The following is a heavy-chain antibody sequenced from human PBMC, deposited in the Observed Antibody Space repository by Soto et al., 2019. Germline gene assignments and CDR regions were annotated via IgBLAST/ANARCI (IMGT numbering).Heavy chain of an antibody. V-gene: IGHV4-59*01. J-gene: IGHJ4*02. Sequence: SETLSLACTVSGGSISSYYWSWIRQPPGKGLEWIGYIYYSGSTNYNPSLKSRVTISVDTSKNQFSLKLSSVTAADTAVYYCARRYGGNFDYWGQGTLVTVSS. CDR1: GGSISSYY. D-gene: IGHD1-26*01. CDR3: ARRYGGNFDY. CDR2: IYYSGST.